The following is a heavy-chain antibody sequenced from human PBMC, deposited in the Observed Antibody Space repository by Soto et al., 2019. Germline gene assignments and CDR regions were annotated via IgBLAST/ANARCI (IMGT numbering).Heavy chain of an antibody. CDR3: ARVCGGDCHNAFDI. Sequence: QVQLQESGPGLVKPSQTLSLTCTVSGGSTSSGGYYWSWIRQHPGKGLEWIGYIYYSGGTYYNPSLKSRVTISVDTSKTQFSLKLSSVTAADTAVYYCARVCGGDCHNAFDIWGQGTMVTVSS. CDR1: GGSTSSGGYY. V-gene: IGHV4-31*03. CDR2: IYYSGGT. J-gene: IGHJ3*02. D-gene: IGHD2-21*02.